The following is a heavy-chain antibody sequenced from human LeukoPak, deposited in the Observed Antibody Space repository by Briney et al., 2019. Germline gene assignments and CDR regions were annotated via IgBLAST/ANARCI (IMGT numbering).Heavy chain of an antibody. CDR2: VSYTGST. V-gene: IGHV4-39*01. J-gene: IGHJ4*02. CDR3: ARQGARDGYVEDFFDY. Sequence: SETLSLTCTVSGGSMNSNRYYWAWIRQPPGKGLEWIGSVSYTGSTHYNPSLKSRVTVAVAVDTSKKQFSLRLNSVAAADTAVYYCARQGARDGYVEDFFDYWGQGTLVIVSS. D-gene: IGHD5-24*01. CDR1: GGSMNSNRYY.